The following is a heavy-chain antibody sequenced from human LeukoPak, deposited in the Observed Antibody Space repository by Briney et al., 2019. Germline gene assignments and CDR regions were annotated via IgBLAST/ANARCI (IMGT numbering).Heavy chain of an antibody. D-gene: IGHD3-9*01. Sequence: SETLSLTCTVSGGSISSYYWSWIRQPPGKGLEWIGYIYYSGSTNYNASLKSRVTTSVDTSKNQFSLKLSSVTAADTAVYYCARGRGEYYDILTGYPEGYYFDYWGQGTLVTVSS. CDR3: ARGRGEYYDILTGYPEGYYFDY. V-gene: IGHV4-59*01. CDR2: IYYSGST. J-gene: IGHJ4*02. CDR1: GGSISSYY.